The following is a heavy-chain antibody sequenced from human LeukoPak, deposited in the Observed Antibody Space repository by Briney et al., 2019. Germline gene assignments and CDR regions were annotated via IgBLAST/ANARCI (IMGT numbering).Heavy chain of an antibody. Sequence: GGSLRLSCAASGFTFSSYSMNWVRQAPGKGLEWVSSISSSSSYIYYADSVKGRFTISRDNAKNSLYLQMNSLRAEDTAVYYCARDGDGYNSQDAFDIWAKGQWSPSLQ. V-gene: IGHV3-21*01. J-gene: IGHJ3*02. D-gene: IGHD5-24*01. CDR3: ARDGDGYNSQDAFDI. CDR1: GFTFSSYS. CDR2: ISSSSSYI.